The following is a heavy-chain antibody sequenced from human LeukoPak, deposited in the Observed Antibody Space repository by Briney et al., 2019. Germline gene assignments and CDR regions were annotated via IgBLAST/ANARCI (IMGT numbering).Heavy chain of an antibody. Sequence: ASVTVSCKASGYIFTAYYLHWVRQAPGQKPEWMGWIKANSGDTNYAQKFQGRVTMTRDTSISTVYMELSGLTADDTAVYYCTRVGDDYPYWGQGTLVTVSS. D-gene: IGHD5-24*01. CDR2: IKANSGDT. CDR3: TRVGDDYPY. J-gene: IGHJ4*02. CDR1: GYIFTAYY. V-gene: IGHV1-2*02.